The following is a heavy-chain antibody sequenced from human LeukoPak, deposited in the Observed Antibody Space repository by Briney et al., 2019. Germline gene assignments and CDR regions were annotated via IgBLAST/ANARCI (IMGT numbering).Heavy chain of an antibody. Sequence: ASVKVSCKASGGTFSSYAISWVRQAPGQGLEWMGGIIPIFGTANYAQKFQGRVTITADESTSTAYMELSSLRSEDTAVYYCARCSRGAARPYYFDYWGQGTLVTVSS. CDR3: ARCSRGAARPYYFDY. J-gene: IGHJ4*02. CDR1: GGTFSSYA. CDR2: IIPIFGTA. D-gene: IGHD6-6*01. V-gene: IGHV1-69*13.